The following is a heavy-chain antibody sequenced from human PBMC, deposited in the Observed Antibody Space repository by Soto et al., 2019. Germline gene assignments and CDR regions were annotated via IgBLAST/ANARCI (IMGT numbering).Heavy chain of an antibody. J-gene: IGHJ6*03. CDR2: IYPGESDT. Sequence: GESLKISCKGSGYSFTSYWIGWVRQMPGKGLEWMGIIYPGESDTRYSPAFQGQLTISADKSISTAYVKWRSLKDADDVMYYCARHNGYDVLGYCSGGSCYSDYYYYMDVWGKGTTVTVSS. CDR1: GYSFTSYW. V-gene: IGHV5-51*01. D-gene: IGHD2-15*01. CDR3: ARHNGYDVLGYCSGGSCYSDYYYYMDV.